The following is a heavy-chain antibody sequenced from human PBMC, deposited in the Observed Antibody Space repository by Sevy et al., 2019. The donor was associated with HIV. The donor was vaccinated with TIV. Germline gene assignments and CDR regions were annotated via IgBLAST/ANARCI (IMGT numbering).Heavy chain of an antibody. V-gene: IGHV3-7*03. Sequence: GGSLRLSCGVSGFTFSNHWMSWVRQAPGKGLEWVANIKKDGSEKYYVDSVKGRFTISRDNAKNSLYLQMNSLRAEDTAVYYCARDCNSNTCLWGLDVWGQGSTVTVSS. J-gene: IGHJ6*02. D-gene: IGHD2-2*01. CDR1: GFTFSNHW. CDR2: IKKDGSEK. CDR3: ARDCNSNTCLWGLDV.